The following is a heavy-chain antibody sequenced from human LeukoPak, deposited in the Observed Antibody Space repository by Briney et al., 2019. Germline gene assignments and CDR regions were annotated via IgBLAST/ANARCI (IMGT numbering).Heavy chain of an antibody. CDR3: ARQLALYCSGGSCYFDY. Sequence: GESLKISCKGSGYSFTSYWIGWVRQVPGKGLEWMGIIYPGDSDTRYSPSFQGQVTISADKSISTAYLQWSSLKASDTAMYYCARQLALYCSGGSCYFDYWGQGTLVTVSS. CDR1: GYSFTSYW. J-gene: IGHJ4*02. D-gene: IGHD2-15*01. CDR2: IYPGDSDT. V-gene: IGHV5-51*01.